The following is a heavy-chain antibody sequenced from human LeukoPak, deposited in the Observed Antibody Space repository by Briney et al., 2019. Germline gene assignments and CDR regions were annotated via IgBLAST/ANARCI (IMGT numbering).Heavy chain of an antibody. V-gene: IGHV3-30-3*01. CDR1: ASTFSNDA. Sequence: GGSLRLSCAASASTFSNDAIHWVRQAPGKGLEWVAVVSYDETNKYYADSVKGRFTISRDNSKKMLYLQMNSLRAEDTAVYYCARNVLPHPSWGQGTLVTVSS. CDR3: ARNVLPHPS. CDR2: VSYDETNK. D-gene: IGHD3-10*01. J-gene: IGHJ4*02.